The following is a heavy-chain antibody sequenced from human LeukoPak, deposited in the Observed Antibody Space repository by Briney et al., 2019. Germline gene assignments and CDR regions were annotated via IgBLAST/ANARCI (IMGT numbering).Heavy chain of an antibody. CDR1: GFTFSNYA. CDR2: ISGYGGST. CDR3: AEDGVAGESTGGDAFDI. D-gene: IGHD1-1*01. V-gene: IGHV3-23*01. J-gene: IGHJ3*02. Sequence: GGSLRLSCAASGFTFSNYAMSWVRQAPGKGLEWGSAISGYGGSTYYADSVKGRFTISRDNSKNTLYLQMNSLRAEETAVYCCAEDGVAGESTGGDAFDIWGQGTMVTVSS.